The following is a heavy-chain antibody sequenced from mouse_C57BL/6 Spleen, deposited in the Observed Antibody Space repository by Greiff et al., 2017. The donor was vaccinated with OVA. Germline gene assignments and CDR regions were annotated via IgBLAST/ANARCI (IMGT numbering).Heavy chain of an antibody. CDR2: ISGGGGNT. CDR1: GFTFSSYT. CDR3: ARPAVPVSTGTRGAWFAY. V-gene: IGHV5-9*01. Sequence: DVMLVESGGGLVKPGGSLKLSCAASGFTFSSYTMSWVRQTPEKRLEWVATISGGGGNTYYPDSVKGRFTISRDNAKNTLYLQMSSLRSEDTALYYCARPAVPVSTGTRGAWFAYWGQGTLVTVSA. J-gene: IGHJ3*01. D-gene: IGHD4-1*02.